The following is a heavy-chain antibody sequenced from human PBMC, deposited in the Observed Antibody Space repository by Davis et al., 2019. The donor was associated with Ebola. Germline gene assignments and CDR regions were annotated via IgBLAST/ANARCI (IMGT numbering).Heavy chain of an antibody. CDR1: GGTFRRYA. J-gene: IGHJ4*02. V-gene: IGHV1-69*13. D-gene: IGHD3-3*01. CDR2: IIPIFGTA. Sequence: SVKVSCKASGGTFRRYAISWVRQAPGQGLEWMGGIIPIFGTANYAQKFQGRLTITADESTSTAYMELRSLKSDDTAVYYCARSNFWSDYSTPDYWDQGTLVTVSS. CDR3: ARSNFWSDYSTPDY.